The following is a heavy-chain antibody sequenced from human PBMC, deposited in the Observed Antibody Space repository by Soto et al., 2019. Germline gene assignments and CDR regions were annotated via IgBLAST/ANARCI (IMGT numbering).Heavy chain of an antibody. J-gene: IGHJ4*02. CDR3: AKSVGSGWYTGRYYFDY. Sequence: GGSLRLSCAASGFTFSSYAMSWVRQAPGKGLEWVSAISGSGGSTYYADSVKGRFTISRDNSKNTLYLQMNSLRAEDTAVYYCAKSVGSGWYTGRYYFDYWGQGTLVTVSS. CDR2: ISGSGGST. D-gene: IGHD6-19*01. CDR1: GFTFSSYA. V-gene: IGHV3-23*01.